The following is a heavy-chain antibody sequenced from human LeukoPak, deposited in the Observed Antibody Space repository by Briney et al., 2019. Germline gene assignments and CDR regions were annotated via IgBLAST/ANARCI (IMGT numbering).Heavy chain of an antibody. J-gene: IGHJ4*02. V-gene: IGHV3-53*05. CDR1: GFTVSSNY. CDR3: VIDPYYYDSSGSQGI. D-gene: IGHD3-22*01. Sequence: GGSLRLSCVASGFTVSSNYMSWVRQAPGKGLEWVSLIYSGGSTYYADSVKGRFSISRDNSKNTLYLQMSSLRPEDTAVYYCVIDPYYYDSSGSQGIWGQGTLVTVSS. CDR2: IYSGGST.